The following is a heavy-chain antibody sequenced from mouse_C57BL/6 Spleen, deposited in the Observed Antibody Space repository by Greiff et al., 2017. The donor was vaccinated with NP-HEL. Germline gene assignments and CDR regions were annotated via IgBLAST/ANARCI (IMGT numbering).Heavy chain of an antibody. J-gene: IGHJ3*01. V-gene: IGHV10-1*01. Sequence: EVMLVESGGGLVQPKGSLKLSCAASGFSFNTYAMNWVRQAPGKGLEWVARIRSKSNNYATYYADSVKDRFTISRDDSESMLYLQMNNLKTEDTAMYYCVRHYPHYDYGLFAYWGQGTLVTVSA. D-gene: IGHD2-4*01. CDR3: VRHYPHYDYGLFAY. CDR2: IRSKSNNYAT. CDR1: GFSFNTYA.